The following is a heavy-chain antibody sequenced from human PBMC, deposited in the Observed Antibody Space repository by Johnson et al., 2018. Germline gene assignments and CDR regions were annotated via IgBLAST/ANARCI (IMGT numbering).Heavy chain of an antibody. Sequence: QVQLQESGPGLVKPSETLSITCAVSGASISSYYWSWIRQPPGKGLEWIGYIHDIGSINYTPSLKSRVTMSIDTSKNQFSRKLRSGTAADPAVYYCARYYDILTGLYYRDVWGKGTTVIVSS. V-gene: IGHV4-59*01. D-gene: IGHD3-9*01. CDR1: GASISSYY. CDR2: IHDIGSI. J-gene: IGHJ6*03. CDR3: ARYYDILTGLYYRDV.